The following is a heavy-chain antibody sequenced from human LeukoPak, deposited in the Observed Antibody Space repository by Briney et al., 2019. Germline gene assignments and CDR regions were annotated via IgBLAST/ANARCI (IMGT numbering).Heavy chain of an antibody. CDR1: GFTFNTYA. V-gene: IGHV3-21*01. CDR2: ISSSSSYI. J-gene: IGHJ6*02. CDR3: AKSWRVARPPTWYYGMDV. Sequence: GGSLRLSCAASGFTFNTYAMSWVSQPPGKGLEWVSSISSSSSYIYYADSVKGRFTISRDNAKNSLYLQMNSLRAEDTAVYYCAKSWRVARPPTWYYGMDVWGQGTTVTVSS. D-gene: IGHD2/OR15-2a*01.